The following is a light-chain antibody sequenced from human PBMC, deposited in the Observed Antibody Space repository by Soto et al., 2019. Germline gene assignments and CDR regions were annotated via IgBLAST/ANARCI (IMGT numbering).Light chain of an antibody. CDR1: HSLFDTSYKKTH. CDR3: HQYYSIPYT. J-gene: IGKJ2*01. CDR2: CAS. Sequence: DLVLTQSPDSLAVSLGERATISCRSIHSLFDTSYKKTHLAWYQQRPGQPPKLLIYCASTRQSWVPDRFSGGGSATDFTRTISRLQAEDVAIYYCHQYYSIPYTFGQGTRLEI. V-gene: IGKV4-1*01.